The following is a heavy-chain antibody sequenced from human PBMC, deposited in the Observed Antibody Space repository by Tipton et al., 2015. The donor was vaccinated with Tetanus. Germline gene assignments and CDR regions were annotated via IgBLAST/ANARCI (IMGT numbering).Heavy chain of an antibody. Sequence: TLSLTCTVSSGSIDSYYWSWIRQPPGKGLEWIGYISYSGSSEYNPSLKSRVTVSEDTSKSQFSLKLSSVTAADTAVYYCARANYDFPKKGPFDSWGQGSLVIVSS. CDR3: ARANYDFPKKGPFDS. CDR1: SGSIDSYY. J-gene: IGHJ4*02. CDR2: ISYSGSS. D-gene: IGHD3-3*01. V-gene: IGHV4-59*01.